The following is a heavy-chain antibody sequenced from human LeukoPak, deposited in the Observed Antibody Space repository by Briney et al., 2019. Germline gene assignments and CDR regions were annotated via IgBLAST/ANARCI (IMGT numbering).Heavy chain of an antibody. CDR3: AREGSGSFPY. D-gene: IGHD1-26*01. V-gene: IGHV3-23*01. CDR1: GFTFSSYA. J-gene: IGHJ4*02. Sequence: GGSLRLSCAASGFTFSSYAMSWVRQAPGKGLEWVSAISGSGGSTYYADSVKGRFTISRDSAKNLLYLQMNSLRAEDTAVYYCAREGSGSFPYWGQGTLVTVSS. CDR2: ISGSGGST.